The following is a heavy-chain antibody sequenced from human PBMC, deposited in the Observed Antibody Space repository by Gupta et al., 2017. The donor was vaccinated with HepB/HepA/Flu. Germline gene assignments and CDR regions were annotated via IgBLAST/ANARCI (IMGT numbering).Heavy chain of an antibody. D-gene: IGHD1-1*01. Sequence: QVQLQESGPGLVKPSETLSLTCTVSGGSISRDYWNWVRQSPGKGLEWIGYIYYSGNTNYNPSLKSRVTISVDTSKNQFSLKMRSVTAADTAVYFCAKLMGTTGTWQDSLVYYYYGIDVWGQGTTVTVAS. CDR2: IYYSGNT. CDR3: AKLMGTTGTWQDSLVYYYYGIDV. J-gene: IGHJ6*02. CDR1: GGSISRDY. V-gene: IGHV4-59*08.